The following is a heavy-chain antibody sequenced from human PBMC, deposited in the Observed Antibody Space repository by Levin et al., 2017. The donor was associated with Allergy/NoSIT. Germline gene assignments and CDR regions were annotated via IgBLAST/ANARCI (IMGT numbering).Heavy chain of an antibody. Sequence: SETLSLTCTVSGGSISSYYWSWIRQPPGKGLEWIGYIYYSGSTNYNPSLKSRVTISVDTSKNQFSLKLSSVTAADTAVYYCARVSGTYYYDSSGYYPQIIFDYWGQGTLVTVSS. D-gene: IGHD3-22*01. J-gene: IGHJ4*02. CDR1: GGSISSYY. CDR2: IYYSGST. V-gene: IGHV4-59*01. CDR3: ARVSGTYYYDSSGYYPQIIFDY.